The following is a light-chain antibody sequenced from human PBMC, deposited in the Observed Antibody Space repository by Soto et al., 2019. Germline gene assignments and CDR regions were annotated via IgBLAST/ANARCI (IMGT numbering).Light chain of an antibody. CDR1: QRVSSSF. CDR3: QQYVTSPWA. V-gene: IGKV3-20*01. Sequence: EIVLTQSPGTLSLSPGERATLSCRASQRVSSSFLAWYQQKPGQAPRLLIYGASNRATGIPDRFSGNGSGTDFTLTISRLEPEDFAVYYCQQYVTSPWAFGQGTKVAIE. J-gene: IGKJ1*01. CDR2: GAS.